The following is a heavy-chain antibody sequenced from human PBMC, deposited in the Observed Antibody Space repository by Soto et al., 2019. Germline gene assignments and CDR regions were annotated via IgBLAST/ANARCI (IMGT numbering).Heavy chain of an antibody. D-gene: IGHD2-2*01. V-gene: IGHV3-23*01. Sequence: PGGSLRLSCAASGFTFSSNAMSWVRQAPGKGLEWVSAISGSGDTKYYADSVQGRFTISRDNSKDTLYLQMSSLRADDAAVYYCAKDFVVVPAATTDWFDPWGQGILVTVS. CDR3: AKDFVVVPAATTDWFDP. CDR2: ISGSGDTK. CDR1: GFTFSSNA. J-gene: IGHJ5*02.